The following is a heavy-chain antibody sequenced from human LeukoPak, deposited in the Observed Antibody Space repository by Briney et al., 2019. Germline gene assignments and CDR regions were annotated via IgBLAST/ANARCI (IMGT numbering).Heavy chain of an antibody. Sequence: GESLKISCKAYGYSFFSNYWIAWARQMPGKGLEWMGILYPGDSDSRYSPSFQGQVTISADRSISTAYLHWSSLKVSDTAMYYCARASRDGYNQNFDYWGQGTLVTVSS. CDR3: ARASRDGYNQNFDY. CDR2: LYPGDSDS. J-gene: IGHJ4*02. V-gene: IGHV5-51*01. D-gene: IGHD5-24*01. CDR1: GYSFFSNYW.